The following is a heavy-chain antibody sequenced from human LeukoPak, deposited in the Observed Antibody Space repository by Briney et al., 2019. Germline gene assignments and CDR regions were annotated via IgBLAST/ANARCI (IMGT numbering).Heavy chain of an antibody. Sequence: SETLSLTCTVSGGSISSSIYNWGWIRQPPGKGLEWIGSIYNSGTTSYNPSLKSRVTISIDTSKSQFSLKLSSVTAADTAVYYCATHEYSSSFDYWGQGNLVTVSS. V-gene: IGHV4-39*07. CDR3: ATHEYSSSFDY. J-gene: IGHJ4*02. CDR2: IYNSGTT. D-gene: IGHD6-6*01. CDR1: GGSISSSIYN.